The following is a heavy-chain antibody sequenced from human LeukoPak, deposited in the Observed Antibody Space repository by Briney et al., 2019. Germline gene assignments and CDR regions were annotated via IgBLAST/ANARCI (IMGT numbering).Heavy chain of an antibody. J-gene: IGHJ1*01. D-gene: IGHD2-2*01. CDR3: ARVIQLPNEYFQH. Sequence: ASVKVSCKASGGTFNSYAISWVRQAPGQGLEWMGGNIPIFGTANYAQKFQGRVTITADESTSTAYMELSSLRSEDTAVYYCARVIQLPNEYFQHWGQGTLVTVSS. CDR1: GGTFNSYA. V-gene: IGHV1-69*13. CDR2: NIPIFGTA.